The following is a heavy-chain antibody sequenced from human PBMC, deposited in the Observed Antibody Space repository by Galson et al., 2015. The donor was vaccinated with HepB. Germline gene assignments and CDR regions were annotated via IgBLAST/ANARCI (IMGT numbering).Heavy chain of an antibody. CDR1: GFTFSSYW. D-gene: IGHD1-26*01. CDR3: ARDTRGKKWELLHFDY. V-gene: IGHV3-7*03. Sequence: SLRLSCAASGFTFSSYWMSWVRQAPGKGLEWVANIKQDGSEKYYVDSVKGRFTISRDNAKNSLYLQMNSLRAEDTAVYYCARDTRGKKWELLHFDYWGQGTLVTVSS. J-gene: IGHJ4*02. CDR2: IKQDGSEK.